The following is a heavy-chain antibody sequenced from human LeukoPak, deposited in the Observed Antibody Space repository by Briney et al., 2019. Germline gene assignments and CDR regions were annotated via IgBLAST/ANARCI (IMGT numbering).Heavy chain of an antibody. CDR2: IYYSGST. CDR1: GGSISSYY. CDR3: ARGSPYCSSTSCYKARNWFDP. D-gene: IGHD2-2*02. Sequence: SETLSLTCTVSGGSISSYYWSWIRQPPGKGLEWIGYIYYSGSTNYNPSLKSRVTISVDTSKNQFSLKLSSVTAADTAVYYCARGSPYCSSTSCYKARNWFDPWGQGTLVTVSS. V-gene: IGHV4-59*01. J-gene: IGHJ5*02.